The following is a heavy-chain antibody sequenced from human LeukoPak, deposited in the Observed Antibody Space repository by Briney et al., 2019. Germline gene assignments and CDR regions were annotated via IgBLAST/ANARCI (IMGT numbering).Heavy chain of an antibody. V-gene: IGHV3-21*01. J-gene: IGHJ3*02. Sequence: GGSLRLSCAASGLTSSTYNMNWVRQAPGKGLEWVSSISSSSNYIYYADSVKGRFTISRDNAKNSLYLQMNSLRAEDTDVYYCARDVGASAPDAFDIWGQGTMVTVSS. CDR1: GLTSSTYN. D-gene: IGHD1-26*01. CDR2: ISSSSNYI. CDR3: ARDVGASAPDAFDI.